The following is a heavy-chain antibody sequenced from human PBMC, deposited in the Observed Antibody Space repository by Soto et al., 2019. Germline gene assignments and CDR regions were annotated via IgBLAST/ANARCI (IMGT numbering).Heavy chain of an antibody. D-gene: IGHD3-10*01. J-gene: IGHJ5*02. V-gene: IGHV4-4*07. Sequence: SETLSLTCTVSGGSISGYYWSWIRQPAGKGLEWIGRIYTSGSTNYNPSLKSRVTMSVDTSKNQFSLKLSSVTAADTAVYYCARDPSHGSGILENWFDPWGQGTLVTVSS. CDR1: GGSISGYY. CDR3: ARDPSHGSGILENWFDP. CDR2: IYTSGST.